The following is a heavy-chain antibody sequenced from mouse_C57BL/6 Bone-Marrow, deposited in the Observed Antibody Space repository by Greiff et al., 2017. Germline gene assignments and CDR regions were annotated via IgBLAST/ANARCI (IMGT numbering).Heavy chain of an antibody. Sequence: EVNVVESGGGLVKPGGSLKLSCAASGFTFSSYAMSWVRQTPEKRLEWVATISDGGSYTYYPDNVKGRFTISRDNAKNNLYLQMSHLKSEDTAMYYCAYYYGSSYDAMDYWGQGTSVTVSS. V-gene: IGHV5-4*03. CDR1: GFTFSSYA. CDR2: ISDGGSYT. CDR3: AYYYGSSYDAMDY. D-gene: IGHD1-1*01. J-gene: IGHJ4*01.